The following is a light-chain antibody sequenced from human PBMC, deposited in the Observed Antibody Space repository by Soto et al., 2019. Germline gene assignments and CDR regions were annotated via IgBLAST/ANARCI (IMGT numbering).Light chain of an antibody. CDR3: QQYNSYWT. CDR1: QSISSR. J-gene: IGKJ1*01. CDR2: KAS. Sequence: DIQMTQSPSTLSGSVGDRVTITCRASQSISSRLAWYQQKPGKAPKLLIYKASSLEGGVPSRFSGSGSGTEFTLTISSLQPDDFATYYCQQYNSYWTFGQGTKVDIK. V-gene: IGKV1-5*03.